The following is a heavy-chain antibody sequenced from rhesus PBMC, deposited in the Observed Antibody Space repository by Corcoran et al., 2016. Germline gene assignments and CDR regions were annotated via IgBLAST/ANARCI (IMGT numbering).Heavy chain of an antibody. Sequence: EAQLVQSGAQVKRPGASLKISGKPSGYSFTSYRISWGRQMHWKGLEWMGAISPSDSDTRYSPSFQGQVTISADKSISTAYLQCSSLKASDSATYYCAKGSSLDVWGRGVLVTVSS. V-gene: IGHV5-2*01. CDR1: GYSFTSYR. J-gene: IGHJ5-2*02. CDR3: AKGSSLDV. CDR2: ISPSDSDT.